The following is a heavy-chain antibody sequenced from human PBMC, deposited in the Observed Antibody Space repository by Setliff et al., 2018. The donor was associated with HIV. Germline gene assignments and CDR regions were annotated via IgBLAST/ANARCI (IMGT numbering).Heavy chain of an antibody. Sequence: SETLSLTCAVSGYSFKSGYYWGWIRQPQGRGLEWIGGIFHTGSANYNSSLQSRVDMSVETSKNQFSLKVTSVTAADTAVYYCSSRSTRDYVNLEHFDYWGQGILVTVSS. V-gene: IGHV4-38-2*01. CDR1: GYSFKSGYY. CDR2: IFHTGSA. CDR3: SSRSTRDYVNLEHFDY. J-gene: IGHJ4*02. D-gene: IGHD3-16*01.